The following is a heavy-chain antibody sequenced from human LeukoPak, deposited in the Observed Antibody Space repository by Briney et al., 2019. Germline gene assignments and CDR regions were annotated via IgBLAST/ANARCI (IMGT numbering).Heavy chain of an antibody. CDR2: INPSGGST. J-gene: IGHJ5*02. D-gene: IGHD6-13*01. CDR1: GYTFTSYY. V-gene: IGHV1-46*01. Sequence: ASVKVSCKASGYTFTSYYMHWVRQAPGQGLEWMGIINPSGGSTSYAQKFQGRVTMTRDMSTSTVYMELSRLKSDDTAVYYCARERPNSSSWYARWFDPWGQGTLVTVSS. CDR3: ARERPNSSSWYARWFDP.